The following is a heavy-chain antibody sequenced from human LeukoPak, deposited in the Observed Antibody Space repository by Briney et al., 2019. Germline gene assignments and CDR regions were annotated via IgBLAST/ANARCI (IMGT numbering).Heavy chain of an antibody. CDR1: GFTFSSYS. CDR2: ISSSSTI. D-gene: IGHD3-10*01. CDR3: ARPRRMYGSGSYAFDI. V-gene: IGHV3-48*04. Sequence: GGSLRLSCAASGFTFSSYSMNWVRQAPGKGLEWVSYISSSSTIYYADSVKGRFTISRDNAKNSLYLQMNSLRAEDTAVYYCARPRRMYGSGSYAFDIWGQGTMVTVSS. J-gene: IGHJ3*02.